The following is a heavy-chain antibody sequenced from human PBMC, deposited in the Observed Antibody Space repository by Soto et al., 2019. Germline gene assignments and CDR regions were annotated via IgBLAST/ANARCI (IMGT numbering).Heavy chain of an antibody. CDR3: ARVYSSSWYWFDP. CDR1: GGSISSYY. V-gene: IGHV4-59*08. D-gene: IGHD6-13*01. CDR2: IYYSGST. J-gene: IGHJ5*02. Sequence: PSETLSLTCTVSGGSISSYYWSWIRQPPGKGLEWIGYIYYSGSTYYNPSLKSRVTISVDTSKNQFSLRLSSVTAADTAVYYCARVYSSSWYWFDPWGQGTLVTVSS.